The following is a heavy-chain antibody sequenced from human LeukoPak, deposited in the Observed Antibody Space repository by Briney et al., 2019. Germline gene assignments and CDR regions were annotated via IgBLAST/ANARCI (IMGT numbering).Heavy chain of an antibody. CDR1: GFSFSSYA. V-gene: IGHV3-23*01. D-gene: IGHD3-10*01. CDR3: VKDETVSGVNYFAS. Sequence: PGGSQRLSCSASGFSFSSYAMSWVRQSPGKGLEWVSGIIHSGDVAFYVDSVMGRFSISRDNSKGTLYLQMSSLRAEDTAMYYCVKDETVSGVNYFASWGQGTLVTVSS. CDR2: IIHSGDVA. J-gene: IGHJ4*02.